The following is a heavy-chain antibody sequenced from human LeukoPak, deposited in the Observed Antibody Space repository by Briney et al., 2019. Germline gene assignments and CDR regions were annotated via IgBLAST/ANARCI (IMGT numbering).Heavy chain of an antibody. V-gene: IGHV7-4-1*02. CDR1: GYTFTGYY. D-gene: IGHD6-19*01. CDR2: INTNTGNP. J-gene: IGHJ3*02. Sequence: ASVKVSCKASGYTFTGYYMHWVRQAPGQGLEWMGWINTNTGNPTYAQGFTGRFVFSLDTSVSTAYLQISSLKAEDTAVYYCARGLNSSGWYGVGAFDIWGQGTXVTXXS. CDR3: ARGLNSSGWYGVGAFDI.